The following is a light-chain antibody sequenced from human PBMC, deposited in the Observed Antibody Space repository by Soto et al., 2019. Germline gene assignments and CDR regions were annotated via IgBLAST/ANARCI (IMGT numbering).Light chain of an antibody. J-gene: IGKJ1*01. V-gene: IGKV2-30*01. CDR3: QQGTHWPPT. CDR1: QSLAYSDGNTN. CDR2: WAS. Sequence: DVVMTQSPLSLPVALGQPASISCRSSQSLAYSDGNTNLIWFLQRPGQSPRRLIYWASYRDSGVPDRFSGSGSGTDFTLKISRVQAEDVGVYYCQQGTHWPPTFGQGTKVEIK.